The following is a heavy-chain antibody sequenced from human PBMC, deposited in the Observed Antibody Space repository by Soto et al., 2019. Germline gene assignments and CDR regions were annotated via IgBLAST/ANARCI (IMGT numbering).Heavy chain of an antibody. Sequence: QITLKESGPTLVKPTQTLTLTCTFSGFSLSTSGVGVGWIRQPPGKALEWLALIYWDDDKRYSPSLKSRLTITQDTSKNQVVLTMTNMDPVDTATYYCAHRPGYDILTGFYYWGQGTLVTVSS. J-gene: IGHJ4*02. CDR3: AHRPGYDILTGFYY. CDR1: GFSLSTSGVG. D-gene: IGHD3-9*01. CDR2: IYWDDDK. V-gene: IGHV2-5*02.